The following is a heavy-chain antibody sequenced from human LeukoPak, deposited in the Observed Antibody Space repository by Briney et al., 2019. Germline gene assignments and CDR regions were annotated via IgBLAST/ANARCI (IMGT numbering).Heavy chain of an antibody. D-gene: IGHD3-16*01. Sequence: GWSLRLSCAASGLTFSEYAMSGVRQAPGRGLEWVSSISVRVGSSYYAESVKGRFTIFRDNSKKTMFLQMNSLRAEDTAVYYCAKDPALRYYDYVWGSEDYYFDFWGQGTLVTVSS. V-gene: IGHV3-23*01. CDR3: AKDPALRYYDYVWGSEDYYFDF. J-gene: IGHJ4*02. CDR1: GLTFSEYA. CDR2: ISVRVGSS.